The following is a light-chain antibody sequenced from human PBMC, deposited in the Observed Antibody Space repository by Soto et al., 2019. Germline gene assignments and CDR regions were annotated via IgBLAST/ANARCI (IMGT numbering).Light chain of an antibody. CDR3: AAWDDSLIGYYV. J-gene: IGLJ1*01. CDR1: SSNIGSNT. CDR2: GND. V-gene: IGLV1-44*01. Sequence: QSVLTQPPLVSGTPGQRVIISCSGSSSNIGSNTANWYQQLPGMAPRLLIHGNDQRPSGVPDRFSGSKSGTSASLAISGLQSDDAADYYCAAWDDSLIGYYVLGTGTKV.